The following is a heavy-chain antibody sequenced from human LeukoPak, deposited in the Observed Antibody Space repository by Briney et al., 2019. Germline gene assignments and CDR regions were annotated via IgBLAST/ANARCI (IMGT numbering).Heavy chain of an antibody. V-gene: IGHV1-2*02. CDR1: GYTLTGYY. D-gene: IGHD3-22*01. Sequence: ASVKVSCKASGYTLTGYYMHWVRQAPGQGLEWMGWINPNSGGTNYAQKFQGRVTMTRDTSISTAYMELSRLRSDDTAVYYCARDRPSNYYDSSGYYFPTYAFDIWGQGTMVTVSS. CDR3: ARDRPSNYYDSSGYYFPTYAFDI. J-gene: IGHJ3*02. CDR2: INPNSGGT.